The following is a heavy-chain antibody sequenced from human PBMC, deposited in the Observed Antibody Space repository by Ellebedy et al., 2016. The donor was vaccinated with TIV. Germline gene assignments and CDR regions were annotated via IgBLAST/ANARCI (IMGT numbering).Heavy chain of an antibody. Sequence: GESLKISCEVSGISVTTNFLSWVRQAPGKGLEWVAFIDDKDTSYYADSVKGRFTISRHNAQRTLFLQMKRLRTDDTALYYCTRPHSAAFAWAFDSWGQGTLVTVSS. CDR1: GISVTTNF. J-gene: IGHJ4*02. V-gene: IGHV3-53*04. CDR3: TRPHSAAFAWAFDS. D-gene: IGHD2/OR15-2a*01. CDR2: IDDKDTS.